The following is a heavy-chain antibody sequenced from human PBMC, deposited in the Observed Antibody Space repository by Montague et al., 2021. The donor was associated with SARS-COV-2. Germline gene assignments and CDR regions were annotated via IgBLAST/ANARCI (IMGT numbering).Heavy chain of an antibody. CDR2: INHSGGV. D-gene: IGHD2-2*01. Sequence: SETLSLTCTVHRGSFSGYYWTWIRQPPGKGLEWIGEINHSGGVNXNPSLKSRVTISVDTSKNHFSLKLRSVTAADTAIYYCARGYCSSTTCYQSLHYWGQGTLVAVSS. J-gene: IGHJ4*02. CDR3: ARGYCSSTTCYQSLHY. V-gene: IGHV4-34*01. CDR1: RGSFSGYY.